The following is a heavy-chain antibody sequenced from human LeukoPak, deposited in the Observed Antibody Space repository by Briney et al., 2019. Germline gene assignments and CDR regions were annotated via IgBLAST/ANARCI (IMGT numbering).Heavy chain of an antibody. CDR3: AKPGRIWFGEFDY. CDR2: ISGSGGST. D-gene: IGHD3-10*01. CDR1: GFTFSSYA. Sequence: PGGSLRLSCAASGFTFSSYAMSWVRQAPGKGLEWVSAISGSGGSTYYADSAKGRFTISRDNSKNTLYLQMNSLRAEDTAVYYCAKPGRIWFGEFDYWGQGTLVTVSS. J-gene: IGHJ4*02. V-gene: IGHV3-23*01.